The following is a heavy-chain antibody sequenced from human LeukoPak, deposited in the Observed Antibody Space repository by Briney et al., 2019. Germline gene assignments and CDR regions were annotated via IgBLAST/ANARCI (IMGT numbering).Heavy chain of an antibody. D-gene: IGHD3-22*01. V-gene: IGHV3-30*18. CDR1: GLTFSSYG. CDR2: ISYDGSNK. J-gene: IGHJ4*02. CDR3: AKEGEYYYDSSGTGHFDY. Sequence: GGSLRLSCAASGLTFSSYGMHWVRQAPGKGLEWVAVISYDGSNKYYADSVKGRFTISRDNSKNTLYLQMNSLRAEDTAVYYCAKEGEYYYDSSGTGHFDYWGQGTLVTVSS.